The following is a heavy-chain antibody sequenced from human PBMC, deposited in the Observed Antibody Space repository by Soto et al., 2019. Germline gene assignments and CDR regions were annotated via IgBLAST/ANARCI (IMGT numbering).Heavy chain of an antibody. Sequence: GVSRRLSCAASGFTFSSYAMILFRQAPWKWLEWVSSISGSGGSTYYADSVKGRFTISRDNSKNTLYLQMNSLRAEYTAVYYCAKVGGSYYYFDYWGQGTLVTVSS. D-gene: IGHD1-26*01. CDR1: GFTFSSYA. CDR2: ISGSGGST. V-gene: IGHV3-23*01. CDR3: AKVGGSYYYFDY. J-gene: IGHJ4*02.